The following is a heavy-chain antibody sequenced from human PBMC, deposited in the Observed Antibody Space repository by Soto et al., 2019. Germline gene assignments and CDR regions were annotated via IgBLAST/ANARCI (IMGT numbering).Heavy chain of an antibody. V-gene: IGHV3-30*18. J-gene: IGHJ4*02. Sequence: QVQLVESGGGVVQPGRSLRLSCAASDFTFSDYVMHWVRQAPGKGLEWVARISYDGNYKYYADPVKGRFTISRDTSKNSLFLQMNSLKAEDTAVYYCAKYCGRYCSGGSCLFFDDGGQGTLVTVSS. CDR1: DFTFSDYV. CDR2: ISYDGNYK. CDR3: AKYCGRYCSGGSCLFFDD. D-gene: IGHD2-15*01.